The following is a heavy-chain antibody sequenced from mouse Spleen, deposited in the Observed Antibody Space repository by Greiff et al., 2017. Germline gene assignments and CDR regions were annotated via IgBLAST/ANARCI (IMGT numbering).Heavy chain of an antibody. J-gene: IGHJ3*01. CDR3: AREGYDGYFLAY. CDR1: GYSFTGYN. V-gene: IGHV1S135*01. CDR2: IDPYNGGT. Sequence: EVQLQQSGPELGKPGASVKISCKASGYSFTGYNMYWVKQSHRKSLEWIGYIDPYNGGTSYNQKSKGKATLTVDKSSSTAYMHLNSLTSEDSAIYYCAREGYDGYFLAYWGQGTLVTVSA. D-gene: IGHD2-3*01.